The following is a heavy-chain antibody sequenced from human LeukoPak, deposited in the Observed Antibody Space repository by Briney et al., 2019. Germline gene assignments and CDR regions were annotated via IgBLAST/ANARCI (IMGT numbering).Heavy chain of an antibody. CDR1: GFTVSSNY. CDR2: INSDGRST. Sequence: GGSLRLSCAASGFTVSSNYMSWVRQAPGKGLVWVSRINSDGRSTSHADSVKGRFTISRDNAKNTLYLQMNSLRAEDTAVYYCARGTGYSVVDYWGQGTLVTVSS. J-gene: IGHJ4*02. V-gene: IGHV3-74*01. CDR3: ARGTGYSVVDY. D-gene: IGHD5-18*01.